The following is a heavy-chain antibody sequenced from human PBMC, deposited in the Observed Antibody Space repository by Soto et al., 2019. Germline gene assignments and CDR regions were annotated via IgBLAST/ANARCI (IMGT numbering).Heavy chain of an antibody. V-gene: IGHV1-8*01. J-gene: IGHJ4*02. Sequence: ASVKVSCKASGYTFTSYDINWVRQATGQGLEWMGWMNPNSGNTGYAQKFQGRVTMTRNTSISTAYMELSSLRSEDTAVYYCARGLLVASHFDYWGQGTLVTVSS. CDR1: GYTFTSYD. D-gene: IGHD5-12*01. CDR2: MNPNSGNT. CDR3: ARGLLVASHFDY.